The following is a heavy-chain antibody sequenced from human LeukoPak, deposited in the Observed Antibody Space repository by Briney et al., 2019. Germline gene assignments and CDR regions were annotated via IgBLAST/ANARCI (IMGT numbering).Heavy chain of an antibody. Sequence: ASVKVSCKASGYTFTSYGISWVRQAPGQGLEWMGWINPNSGGTNYAQKFQGRVTMTRDTSISTAYMELSRLRSDDTAVYYCARAPARGYSGYDLYAFDIWGQGTMVTVSS. CDR2: INPNSGGT. J-gene: IGHJ3*02. V-gene: IGHV1-2*02. CDR3: ARAPARGYSGYDLYAFDI. D-gene: IGHD5-12*01. CDR1: GYTFTSYG.